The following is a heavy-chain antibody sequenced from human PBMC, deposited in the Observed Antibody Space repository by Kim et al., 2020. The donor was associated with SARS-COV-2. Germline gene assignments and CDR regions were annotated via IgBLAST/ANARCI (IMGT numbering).Heavy chain of an antibody. V-gene: IGHV4-61*01. J-gene: IGHJ4*02. CDR1: GGSVSSNSYY. Sequence: SETLSLTCTVSGGSVSSNSYYWSWIRQPPGKGLEYIGYVYYSGSTNYNPSLRSRVTISVDTYKNQFSLKLSSVTAADTAVYYCARNPRNWDSSGYYFDYWGQGTLVTVSS. D-gene: IGHD3-22*01. CDR2: VYYSGST. CDR3: ARNPRNWDSSGYYFDY.